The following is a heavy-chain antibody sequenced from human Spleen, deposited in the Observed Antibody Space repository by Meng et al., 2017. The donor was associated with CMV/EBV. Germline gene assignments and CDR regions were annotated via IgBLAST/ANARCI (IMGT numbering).Heavy chain of an antibody. CDR3: ARARLRFLESLPYNWVDP. Sequence: PFSGYSWSWIRQTPGKGLEWIGQSNHSGSTNYNPSLKSRVTISIDTSKTQFSLKLSSVTAADTAVYYCARARLRFLESLPYNWVDPWGQGTLVTVSS. V-gene: IGHV4-34*01. CDR2: SNHSGST. D-gene: IGHD3-3*01. CDR1: PFSGYS. J-gene: IGHJ5*02.